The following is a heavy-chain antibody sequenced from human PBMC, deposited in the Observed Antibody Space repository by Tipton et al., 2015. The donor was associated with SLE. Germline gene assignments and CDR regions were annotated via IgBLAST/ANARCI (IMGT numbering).Heavy chain of an antibody. CDR1: GFTFSRNG. V-gene: IGHV3-33*06. D-gene: IGHD3-10*01. Sequence: SGFTFSRNGMHWVRQAPGKGLEWVVLIWHDGSNKYYTDSVKGRFTISRDNSKNTLYLQMNSLRAEDTAVYYCAKSSGFRERGSFDYWGQGTLVTVSS. CDR3: AKSSGFRERGSFDY. CDR2: IWHDGSNK. J-gene: IGHJ4*02.